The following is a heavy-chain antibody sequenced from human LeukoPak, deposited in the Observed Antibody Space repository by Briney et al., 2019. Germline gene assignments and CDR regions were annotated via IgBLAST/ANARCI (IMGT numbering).Heavy chain of an antibody. D-gene: IGHD5-18*01. CDR2: IISSVRTI. CDR3: ARDRSYGSFTY. J-gene: IGHJ4*02. CDR1: GFTFISFE. Sequence: HPAGALRLSCADSGFTFISFEMNCVRQAPGEGRGWGSYIISSVRTIYYADSVRGRVTISRDNAKNSLCLQMSSMRAEDTAVYYCARDRSYGSFTYCGQGTLVT. V-gene: IGHV3-48*03.